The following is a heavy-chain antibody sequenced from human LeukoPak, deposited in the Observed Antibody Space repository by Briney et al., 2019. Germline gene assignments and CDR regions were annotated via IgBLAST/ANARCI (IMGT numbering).Heavy chain of an antibody. V-gene: IGHV3-74*01. CDR3: ARAYNSGLDY. CDR2: INTDGSTT. Sequence: PGGSLRLPCAASGFFTFNNYWMHWVRQAPGKGLVWVSRINTDGSTTNYADSVKGRFTISRDNAKNILYLQMNSLRVEDTAVYYCARAYNSGLDYWGQGTLVTVSS. J-gene: IGHJ4*02. CDR1: GFFTFNNYW. D-gene: IGHD3-22*01.